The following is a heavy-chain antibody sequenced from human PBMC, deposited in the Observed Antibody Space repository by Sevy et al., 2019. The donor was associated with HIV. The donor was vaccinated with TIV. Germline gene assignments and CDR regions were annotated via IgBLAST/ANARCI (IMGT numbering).Heavy chain of an antibody. D-gene: IGHD7-27*01. Sequence: ASVKVSCKASGYTFTGHYLHWVRQAPGQGLEWMGWIDPISGGTKHAQNFKGRVTMARDTSISRAYMELSSLRFDDTAMYYCVRIRFQTGAFDSWGQGTLVTVSS. V-gene: IGHV1-2*02. CDR1: GYTFTGHY. CDR3: VRIRFQTGAFDS. J-gene: IGHJ4*02. CDR2: IDPISGGT.